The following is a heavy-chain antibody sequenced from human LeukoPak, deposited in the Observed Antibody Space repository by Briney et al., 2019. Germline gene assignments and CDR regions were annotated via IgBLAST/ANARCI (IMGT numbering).Heavy chain of an antibody. CDR1: GGTFSSYA. D-gene: IGHD3-9*01. CDR3: ARAPSRYYDILTGYYPDY. CDR2: IIPILGIA. Sequence: GASVKVSCKASGGTFSSYAISWVRQAPGQGLEWMGRIIPILGIANYAQKFQGRVTITADKSTSTAYMGLSSLRSEDTAVYYCARAPSRYYDILTGYYPDYWGQGTLVTVSS. V-gene: IGHV1-69*04. J-gene: IGHJ4*02.